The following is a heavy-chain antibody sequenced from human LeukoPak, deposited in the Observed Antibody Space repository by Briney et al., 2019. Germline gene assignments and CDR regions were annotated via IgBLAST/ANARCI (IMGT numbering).Heavy chain of an antibody. J-gene: IGHJ4*02. CDR3: ARDLPGTRIAAAGDY. V-gene: IGHV7-4-1*02. D-gene: IGHD6-13*01. CDR1: GYTFTSYA. CDR2: INTNTGNP. Sequence: GASVKASCKASGYTFTSYAMNWVRQAPGQGLEWMGWINTNTGNPTYAQGFTGRFVSSLDTSVSTAYLQISSLKAEDTAVYYCARDLPGTRIAAAGDYWGQGTLVTVSS.